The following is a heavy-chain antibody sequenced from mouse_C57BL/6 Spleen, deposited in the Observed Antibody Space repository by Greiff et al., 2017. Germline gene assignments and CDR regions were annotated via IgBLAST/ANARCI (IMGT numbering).Heavy chain of an antibody. CDR2: ISYDGSN. J-gene: IGHJ1*03. Sequence: VQLQQSGPGLVKPSQSLSLTCSVTGYSITSGYYWNWIRQFPGNKLEWMGYISYDGSNNYNPSLKNRISITRDTSKNQFFLKLNSVTTEDTATYYCAREDYDGYFDVWGTGTTVTVSS. CDR3: AREDYDGYFDV. V-gene: IGHV3-6*01. CDR1: GYSITSGYY. D-gene: IGHD2-4*01.